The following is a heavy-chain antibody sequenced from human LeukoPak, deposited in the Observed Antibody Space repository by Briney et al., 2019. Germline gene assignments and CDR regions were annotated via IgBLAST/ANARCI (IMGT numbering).Heavy chain of an antibody. Sequence: GGFLRLSCAASGFIFTNYGMNWVRQAPGKGLEWVSGINWNGGSTGYADSVKGRFTISRDNAKNSLYLQMNSLRAEDTALYYCARGGSGSYKWGQGTLVTVSS. CDR3: ARGGSGSYK. J-gene: IGHJ4*02. CDR2: INWNGGST. D-gene: IGHD3-10*01. CDR1: GFIFTNYG. V-gene: IGHV3-20*04.